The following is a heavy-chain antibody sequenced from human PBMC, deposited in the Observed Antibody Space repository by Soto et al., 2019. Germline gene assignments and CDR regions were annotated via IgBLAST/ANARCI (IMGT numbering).Heavy chain of an antibody. CDR1: GFTFSSYA. D-gene: IGHD5-12*01. V-gene: IGHV3-64D*08. CDR2: ISSNGGST. CDR3: VKDSDSGYDFYYYYGMDV. J-gene: IGHJ6*02. Sequence: GGSLRLSCSASGFTFSSYAMHWVRQAPGKGLEYVSAISSNGGSTYYADSVKGRFTISRDNSKNTLYLQMSSLRAEDTAVYYCVKDSDSGYDFYYYYGMDVWGQGTTVTVSS.